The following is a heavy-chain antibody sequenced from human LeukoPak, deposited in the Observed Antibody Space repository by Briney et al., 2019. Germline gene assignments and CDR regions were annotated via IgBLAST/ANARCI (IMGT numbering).Heavy chain of an antibody. J-gene: IGHJ6*03. CDR1: GFTFSSYW. D-gene: IGHD4-17*01. Sequence: PGGSLRLSCAASGFTFSSYWMHWVRQAPGKGLVWVSRIKSDGSSTSYADSVKGRFTISRDNAKNTLYLQMNSLRAEDTAVYYCASALYYYGDYDYYYYYMDVWGKGTTVTVSS. CDR2: IKSDGSST. V-gene: IGHV3-74*01. CDR3: ASALYYYGDYDYYYYYMDV.